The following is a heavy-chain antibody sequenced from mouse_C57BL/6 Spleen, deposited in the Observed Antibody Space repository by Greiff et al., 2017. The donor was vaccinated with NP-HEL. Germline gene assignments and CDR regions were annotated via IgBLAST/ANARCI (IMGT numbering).Heavy chain of an antibody. D-gene: IGHD1-1*01. V-gene: IGHV1-69*01. Sequence: QVQLQQPGAELVMPGASVKLSCKASGYTFTSYWMHWVKQRPGQGLEWIGVINPNYGTTSYNQKFKGKATLTVDQSSSTAYMQLNSLTSEDSAVYYCARTGYGSSHYAMDYWGQGTSVTVSS. CDR3: ARTGYGSSHYAMDY. CDR1: GYTFTSYW. J-gene: IGHJ4*01. CDR2: INPNYGTT.